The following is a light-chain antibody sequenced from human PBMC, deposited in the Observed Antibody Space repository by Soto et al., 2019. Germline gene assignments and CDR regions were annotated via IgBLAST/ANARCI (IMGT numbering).Light chain of an antibody. CDR2: EVT. CDR3: SSYAGSSNYV. Sequence: QSALTQPASVSGSPGQSITISCSGTSNDIGGYNYVSWYQHHPGKAPKLMIFEVTNRPSGVSNRFSGSKSGNTASLTVSGLQAEDEADYYCSSYAGSSNYVFGTGTKVTVL. J-gene: IGLJ1*01. CDR1: SNDIGGYNY. V-gene: IGLV2-14*01.